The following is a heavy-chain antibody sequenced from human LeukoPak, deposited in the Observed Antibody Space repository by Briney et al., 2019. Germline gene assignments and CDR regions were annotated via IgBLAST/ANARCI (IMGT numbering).Heavy chain of an antibody. CDR3: ARGVPYDSWSGPHYSDY. D-gene: IGHD3-3*01. Sequence: GGSLRHSCAASRFTLSTYWMSWVRQAPGKGLEWVAHIKQDGSQEYYVDSVKGRFAISRDSAKNSLYLQMNSLRAEDTAVYYCARGVPYDSWSGPHYSDYWGQGTLVTVSS. CDR1: RFTLSTYW. V-gene: IGHV3-7*01. J-gene: IGHJ4*02. CDR2: IKQDGSQE.